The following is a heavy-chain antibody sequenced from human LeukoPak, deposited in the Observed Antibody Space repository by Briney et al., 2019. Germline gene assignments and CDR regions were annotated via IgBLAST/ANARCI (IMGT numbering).Heavy chain of an antibody. CDR2: INPNSGGT. CDR1: GYTFTCYY. CDR3: AKWGSSSWHLNAHFDY. D-gene: IGHD6-13*01. V-gene: IGHV1-2*02. J-gene: IGHJ4*02. Sequence: ASVKVSCKASGYTFTCYYMHWVRQAPGQGLEWMGWINPNSGGTNYAQKFQGRVTMTRDTSISTAYMELSRLRSDDTAVYYCAKWGSSSWHLNAHFDYWGQGTLVTVSS.